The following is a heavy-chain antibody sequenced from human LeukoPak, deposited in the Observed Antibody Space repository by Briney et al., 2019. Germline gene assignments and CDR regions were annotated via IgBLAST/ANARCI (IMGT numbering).Heavy chain of an antibody. CDR2: IYPGDSDT. Sequence: GESLKISCKGSGYIFTSYWIGWVRQMPGKGLEWMGIIYPGDSDTRYSPSFQGQVTTSADKSISTAYLQWSSLKASDTAMYYCARTYYDFWSDPRRYWFDPWGQGTLVTVSS. CDR1: GYIFTSYW. D-gene: IGHD3-3*01. V-gene: IGHV5-51*01. CDR3: ARTYYDFWSDPRRYWFDP. J-gene: IGHJ5*02.